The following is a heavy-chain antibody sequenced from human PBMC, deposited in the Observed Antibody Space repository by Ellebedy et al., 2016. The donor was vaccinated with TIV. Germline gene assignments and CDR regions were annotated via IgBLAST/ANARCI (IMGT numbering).Heavy chain of an antibody. J-gene: IGHJ3*02. D-gene: IGHD6-19*01. CDR1: GVPIKTNY. Sequence: MPSETLSLTCTVSGVPIKTNYWSRVRQTPGKGLEWIGYIYYGGGINYNPSLKGRVTLSLDTSKNQFSLNLTSVTAADTAMYYCARPYSSGWLGRSAFDIWGQGTVVTVSS. CDR3: ARPYSSGWLGRSAFDI. V-gene: IGHV4-59*01. CDR2: IYYGGGI.